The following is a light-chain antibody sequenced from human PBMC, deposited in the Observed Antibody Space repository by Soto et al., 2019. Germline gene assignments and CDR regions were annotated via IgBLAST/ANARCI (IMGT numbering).Light chain of an antibody. V-gene: IGKV3-20*01. J-gene: IGKJ2*01. CDR1: QTVDSNY. Sequence: EIVLTQSPGTLSLSPGGEATLSCRASQTVDSNYLAWYQQKPDQAPRLLIYGAASRAAAVPDRFRGSGSGTDFTLTISRLEPEDLAVYYCQQYGSSLLTFGQGTKLEIK. CDR2: GAA. CDR3: QQYGSSLLT.